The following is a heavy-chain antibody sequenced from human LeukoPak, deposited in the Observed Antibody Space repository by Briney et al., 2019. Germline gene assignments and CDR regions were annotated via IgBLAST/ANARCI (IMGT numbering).Heavy chain of an antibody. D-gene: IGHD3-3*01. J-gene: IGHJ6*03. CDR3: ASPSVGYDFWSGGNYYYYMDV. Sequence: SVKVSCKASGGTLSSYAISWVRQAPGQGLEWMGGIIPIFGTANYAQKFQGRVTITADKSTSTAYMELSSLRSEDTAVYYCASPSVGYDFWSGGNYYYYMDVWGKGTTVTVSS. CDR2: IIPIFGTA. V-gene: IGHV1-69*06. CDR1: GGTLSSYA.